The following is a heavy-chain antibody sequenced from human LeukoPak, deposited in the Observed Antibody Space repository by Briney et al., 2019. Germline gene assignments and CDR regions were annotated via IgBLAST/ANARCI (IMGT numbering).Heavy chain of an antibody. CDR3: ARVTATKYYYYMDV. D-gene: IGHD6-25*01. V-gene: IGHV3-53*01. J-gene: IGHJ6*03. CDR1: GFTVSSNY. Sequence: GGSLGLSCAASGFTVSSNYMSWVRQAPGKGLEWVSVIYSGGSTYYADSVKGRFTISRDNSKNTLYLQMNSLRAEDTAVYYCARVTATKYYYYMDVWGKGTTVTVSS. CDR2: IYSGGST.